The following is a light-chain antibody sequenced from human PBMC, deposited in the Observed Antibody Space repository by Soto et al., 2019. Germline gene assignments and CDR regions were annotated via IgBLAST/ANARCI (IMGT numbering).Light chain of an antibody. J-gene: IGKJ2*01. Sequence: EIVLTQSPGTLSLSPRERATLSCRASQSVTDSYLAWYQHKPGQAPRLLIYDASTRATAIPDRFSGGGSGTDFTLTISSLEPEDFAVYYCQQYGSSPYAFGQGTKLEI. CDR2: DAS. CDR3: QQYGSSPYA. CDR1: QSVTDSY. V-gene: IGKV3-20*01.